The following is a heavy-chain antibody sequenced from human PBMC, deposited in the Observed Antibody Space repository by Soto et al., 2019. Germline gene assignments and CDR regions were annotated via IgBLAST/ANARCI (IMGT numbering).Heavy chain of an antibody. J-gene: IGHJ6*02. V-gene: IGHV3-21*01. CDR3: ARVPARAWDGMDV. D-gene: IGHD7-27*01. Sequence: GRSLRLSCAASGFTFSSDSMNWVRQAPGKGLEWVSSISSSSSYIYYADSVKGRFTISRDNAKNSLYLQMNSLRAEDTAVYYCARVPARAWDGMDVWGQGTTVTVS. CDR2: ISSSSSYI. CDR1: GFTFSSDS.